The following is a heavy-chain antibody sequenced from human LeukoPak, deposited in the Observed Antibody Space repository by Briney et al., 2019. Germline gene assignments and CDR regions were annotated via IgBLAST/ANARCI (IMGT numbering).Heavy chain of an antibody. Sequence: PSETLSLTCEVSGYSISSDKYWGWIRQPPGKGLGWIGTIYHTGSTYYNPSLKSRVSISVDTSKNQFSLRFTSVSAADTAVYYCARSHSGWQGHNNWFDPWGQGTLVTVSS. D-gene: IGHD6-19*01. CDR3: ARSHSGWQGHNNWFDP. V-gene: IGHV4-38-2*01. CDR2: IYHTGST. J-gene: IGHJ5*02. CDR1: GYSISSDKY.